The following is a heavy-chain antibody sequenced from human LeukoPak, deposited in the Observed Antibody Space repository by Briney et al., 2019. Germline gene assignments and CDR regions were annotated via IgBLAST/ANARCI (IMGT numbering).Heavy chain of an antibody. CDR2: INHSGST. D-gene: IGHD6-13*01. CDR3: ARGRQLTVYYYYGMDV. CDR1: GGSFSGYY. J-gene: IGHJ6*04. Sequence: SETLSLTCAVYGGSFSGYYWSWICQPPGKGLEWIGEINHSGSTNYNPSLKSRITISVDTSKNQFSLKLSSVTAADTAVYYCARGRQLTVYYYYGMDVWGKGTTVTVSS. V-gene: IGHV4-34*01.